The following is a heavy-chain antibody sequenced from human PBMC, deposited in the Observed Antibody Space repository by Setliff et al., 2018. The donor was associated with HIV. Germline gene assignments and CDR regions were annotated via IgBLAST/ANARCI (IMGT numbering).Heavy chain of an antibody. CDR2: IKPASGDT. V-gene: IGHV1-3*01. Sequence: ASVKVSCKASGYSFPNYAIHWVRLAPGQRLEWMGWIKPASGDTQYSQKFQGRVTITTDTSTSTAYMELRSLRSDDTAVYYCARDSEWGSYIFWTFDIWGQGTMVTVSS. CDR1: GYSFPNYA. J-gene: IGHJ3*02. D-gene: IGHD1-26*01. CDR3: ARDSEWGSYIFWTFDI.